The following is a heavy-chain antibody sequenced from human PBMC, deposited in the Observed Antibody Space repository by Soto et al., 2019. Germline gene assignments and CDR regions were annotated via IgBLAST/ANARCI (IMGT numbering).Heavy chain of an antibody. CDR1: GDSVSSNSAA. D-gene: IGHD3-22*01. CDR3: ARDWPPDYYDSSGYYLRNNWFDP. V-gene: IGHV6-1*01. J-gene: IGHJ5*02. Sequence: PSQTLSLTCAISGDSVSSNSAAWNWIRQSPSRGLEWLGRTYYRSKWYNDYAVSVKSRITINPDTSKNQFSLQLNSVTPEDTAVYYCARDWPPDYYDSSGYYLRNNWFDPWGQGTLVTVSS. CDR2: TYYRSKWYN.